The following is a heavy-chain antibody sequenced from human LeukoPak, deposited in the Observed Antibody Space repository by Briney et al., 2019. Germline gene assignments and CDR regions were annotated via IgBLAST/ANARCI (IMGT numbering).Heavy chain of an antibody. CDR3: ARDIGITMVRGDMDV. J-gene: IGHJ6*02. Sequence: GGSLRLSCAASGFTFSSYAMHWVRQAPGKGLEWVAVISYDGSNKYYADSVKGRFTISRDNSKNTLYLQMNSLRAEDTAVYYCARDIGITMVRGDMDVWGQGTTVTVSS. D-gene: IGHD3-10*01. V-gene: IGHV3-30-3*01. CDR1: GFTFSSYA. CDR2: ISYDGSNK.